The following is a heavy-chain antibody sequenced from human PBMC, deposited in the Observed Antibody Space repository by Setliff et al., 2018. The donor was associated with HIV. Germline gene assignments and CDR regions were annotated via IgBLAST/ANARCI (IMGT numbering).Heavy chain of an antibody. Sequence: PSETLSLTCAVYGGSFTDHYWNWIRQAPGKGLEWIGEINGGGATTYNPSLKRRLTMSVDASKSHFSLGLTSVTAADTAVYYCARGTKYSSGWSRGDYWGQGTLVTSPQ. V-gene: IGHV4-34*01. J-gene: IGHJ4*02. CDR2: INGGGAT. D-gene: IGHD6-19*01. CDR1: GGSFTDHY. CDR3: ARGTKYSSGWSRGDY.